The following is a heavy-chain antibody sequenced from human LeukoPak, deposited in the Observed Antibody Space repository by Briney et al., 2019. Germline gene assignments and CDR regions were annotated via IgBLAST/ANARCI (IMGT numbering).Heavy chain of an antibody. Sequence: PSETLSLTCAVSGGSISSTNWWSWVRQPPGKGLEWIGHIYTSGSTIYNPSLKSRVTISIDTSENQFSLKLSSVTAADTAVYYCAYYYDSSGFYPEMSWGQGILVTVSS. V-gene: IGHV4-4*02. CDR3: AYYYDSSGFYPEMS. CDR2: IYTSGST. D-gene: IGHD3-22*01. J-gene: IGHJ4*02. CDR1: GGSISSTNW.